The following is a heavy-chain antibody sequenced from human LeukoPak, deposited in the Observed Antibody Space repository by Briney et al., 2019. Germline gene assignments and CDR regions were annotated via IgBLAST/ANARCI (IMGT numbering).Heavy chain of an antibody. CDR1: GFTFSGSA. CDR2: ISDTASYT. Sequence: PGGSLRLSCAASGFTFSGSAMSWIRQAPGKGLEWVSYISDTASYTNYADSVKGRFTISRDNAKNSLYLQMNSLRAEDTAVYYCARANDLIDYWGQGTLVTVSS. J-gene: IGHJ4*02. V-gene: IGHV3-11*05. CDR3: ARANDLIDY.